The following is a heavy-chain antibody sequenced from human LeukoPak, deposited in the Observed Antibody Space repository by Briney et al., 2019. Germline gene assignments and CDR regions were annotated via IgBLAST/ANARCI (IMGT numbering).Heavy chain of an antibody. D-gene: IGHD6-13*01. CDR2: IYYSGST. Sequence: SETLSLTCTVSGGSISSYYWSWIRQPPGKGLEWIGYIYYSGSTYYNPSLKSRVTISVDTSKNQFSLKLSSVTAADTAVYYCARTDGAAADWGQGTLVTVSS. V-gene: IGHV4-59*08. CDR3: ARTDGAAAD. CDR1: GGSISSYY. J-gene: IGHJ4*02.